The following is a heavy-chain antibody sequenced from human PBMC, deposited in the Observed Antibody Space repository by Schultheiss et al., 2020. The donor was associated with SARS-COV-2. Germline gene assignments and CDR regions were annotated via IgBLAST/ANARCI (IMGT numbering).Heavy chain of an antibody. D-gene: IGHD2-15*01. J-gene: IGHJ1*01. CDR3: ARSGYCSGGSCYSPSYAEYFQH. CDR1: GGSISSSSYY. CDR2: IYYSGST. V-gene: IGHV4-39*01. Sequence: SETLSLTCSVSGGSISSSSYYWGWIRQPPGKGLEWIGYIYYSGSTYYNPSLKSRVTISVDTSKNQFSLKLSSVTAADTAVYYCARSGYCSGGSCYSPSYAEYFQHWGQGTLVTVSS.